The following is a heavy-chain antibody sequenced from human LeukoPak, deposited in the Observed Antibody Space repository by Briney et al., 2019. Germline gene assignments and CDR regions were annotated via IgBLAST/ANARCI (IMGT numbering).Heavy chain of an antibody. V-gene: IGHV4-59*13. D-gene: IGHD2-15*01. CDR2: FYNSGHT. J-gene: IGHJ6*03. CDR3: ARDSRVVVAATENYYYCMDV. Sequence: SETLSLTCAVYDWSFSGYYWNWIQQPPGKGPEWIGYFYNSGHTNYNPSLKSRVTISVDTSKNQFSLKLSSVTAADTAVYYCARDSRVVVAATENYYYCMDVWGKGTTVTVSS. CDR1: DWSFSGYY.